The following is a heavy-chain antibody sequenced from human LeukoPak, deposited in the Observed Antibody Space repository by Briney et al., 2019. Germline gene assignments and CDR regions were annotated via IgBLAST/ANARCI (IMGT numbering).Heavy chain of an antibody. Sequence: SETLSLTCTVSGGSISSYYWSWIRQPPGKGLEWIGYIYYSGSTNYNPSLKSRVTISVDTSKNQFSLKLSSVTAADTAVYYCARDLTSSSWNWFDPWGQGTLVTVSP. J-gene: IGHJ5*02. V-gene: IGHV4-59*01. D-gene: IGHD6-13*01. CDR1: GGSISSYY. CDR2: IYYSGST. CDR3: ARDLTSSSWNWFDP.